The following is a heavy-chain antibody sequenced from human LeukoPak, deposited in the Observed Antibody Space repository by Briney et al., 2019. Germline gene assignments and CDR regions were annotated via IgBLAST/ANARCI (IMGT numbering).Heavy chain of an antibody. J-gene: IGHJ4*02. CDR3: ARDQSRSGIAARRAFDY. CDR1: GFTFSSYE. D-gene: IGHD6-6*01. CDR2: ISGSGSTI. Sequence: PGGSLRLSCAASGFTFSSYEMNWVRQAPGKGLEWVSYISGSGSTIYYADSVKGRFTISRDNAKNSLYLQMNSLRAEDTAVYYCARDQSRSGIAARRAFDYWGQGTLVTVSS. V-gene: IGHV3-48*03.